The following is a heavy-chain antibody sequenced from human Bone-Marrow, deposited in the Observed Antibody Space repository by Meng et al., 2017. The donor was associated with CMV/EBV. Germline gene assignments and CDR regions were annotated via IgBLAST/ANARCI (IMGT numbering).Heavy chain of an antibody. CDR3: AIPDGYNLPFDY. D-gene: IGHD5-24*01. V-gene: IGHV3-30*02. J-gene: IGHJ4*02. CDR1: GCSLSGYG. Sequence: GRVGWLGGWVVEPGGFLVCAFDASGCSLSGYGLDGVRQAPGKGLDWVAFIRYDGSNKYYADSVKGRFNISRDNSKNTLYLKMNSLRAEDTAVYYCAIPDGYNLPFDYWGQGTLVTVSS. CDR2: IRYDGSNK.